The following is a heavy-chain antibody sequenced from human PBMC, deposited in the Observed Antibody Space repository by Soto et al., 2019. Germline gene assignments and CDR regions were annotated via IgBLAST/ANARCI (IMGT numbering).Heavy chain of an antibody. CDR3: ARDGPGIAAAGRFYFDY. V-gene: IGHV4-4*02. CDR2: IYHSGST. J-gene: IGHJ4*02. D-gene: IGHD6-13*01. Sequence: QVQLQESGPGLVKPSGTLSLTCAVSGGSISSSNWWSWVRQPPGKGLEWIGEIYHSGSTNYNPSLKSRVTISVDKSKNQFSLTLSSVTAADTAVYYSARDGPGIAAAGRFYFDYWGQGTLVTVSS. CDR1: GGSISSSNW.